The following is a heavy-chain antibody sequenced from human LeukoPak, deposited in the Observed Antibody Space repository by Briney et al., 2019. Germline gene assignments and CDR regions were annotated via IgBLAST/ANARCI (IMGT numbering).Heavy chain of an antibody. CDR2: IKSKGDGETT. D-gene: IGHD3-3*01. J-gene: IGHJ3*02. CDR1: GFTFTNAW. V-gene: IGHV3-15*01. Sequence: PGGSLRLSCTASGFTFTNAWMNWVRQAPGKGLEWVGRIKSKGDGETTDYAAPVKGRFTMSRDDSKATLYLQMNSLRAEDTAVYYCATQADYDFWSGYDIWGQGTMVTVSS. CDR3: ATQADYDFWSGYDI.